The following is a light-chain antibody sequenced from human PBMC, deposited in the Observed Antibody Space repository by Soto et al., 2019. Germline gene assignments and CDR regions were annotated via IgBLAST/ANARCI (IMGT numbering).Light chain of an antibody. CDR1: ESISSW. V-gene: IGKV1-5*03. Sequence: DIQMTQSPSTLSASVGDRIIITCRASESISSWLAWYQQKPGKAPKLLIYKASTLESGVPSRVSASGSGTEFTLTISSLQPDDSATYFCHQYRASHTFGGGTKVEIK. CDR3: HQYRASHT. J-gene: IGKJ4*01. CDR2: KAS.